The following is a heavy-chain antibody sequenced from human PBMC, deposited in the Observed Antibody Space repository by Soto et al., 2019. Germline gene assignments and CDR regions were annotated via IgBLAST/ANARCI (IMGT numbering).Heavy chain of an antibody. J-gene: IGHJ4*02. V-gene: IGHV3-74*01. D-gene: IGHD5-12*01. CDR2: INSDGSST. CDR3: AREHIVATMYAASVIDY. CDR1: GFTFSSYW. Sequence: VQLVESGGGLVQPGGSLRLSCAASGFTFSSYWMHWVRQAPGKGLVCVSRINSDGSSTSYADSVKGRFTISRDNAKNTLYLQRNSLRAEETAVYYCAREHIVATMYAASVIDYWGQGTLVTVSS.